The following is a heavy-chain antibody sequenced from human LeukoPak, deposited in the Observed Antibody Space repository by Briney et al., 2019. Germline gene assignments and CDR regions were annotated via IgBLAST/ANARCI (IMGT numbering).Heavy chain of an antibody. J-gene: IGHJ6*03. V-gene: IGHV3-21*01. CDR1: TFTFNIYT. D-gene: IGHD2-21*02. CDR3: ARDRSVMLTAISRKPNYYMDV. Sequence: PGGSLRLSCAASTFTFNIYTMNWVRQAPGKGLELVSSISSSIDYIYYADSVKGRFTISRDNAKNSLYLQMNSLRAEDTAVYFCARDRSVMLTAISRKPNYYMDVWGKGTTVTVSS. CDR2: ISSSIDYI.